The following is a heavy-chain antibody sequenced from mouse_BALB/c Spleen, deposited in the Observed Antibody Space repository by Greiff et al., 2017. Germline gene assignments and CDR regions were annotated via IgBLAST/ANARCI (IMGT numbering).Heavy chain of an antibody. Sequence: EVQLQQSGAELVKPGASVKLSCTASGFNIKDTYMHWVKQRPEQGLEWIGRIDPANGNTKYDPKFQGKATITADTSSNTAYLQLSSLTSEDTAVYYCARGVYYYGSSHFDYWGQGTTLTVSS. CDR3: ARGVYYYGSSHFDY. D-gene: IGHD1-1*01. CDR1: GFNIKDTY. CDR2: IDPANGNT. J-gene: IGHJ2*01. V-gene: IGHV14-3*02.